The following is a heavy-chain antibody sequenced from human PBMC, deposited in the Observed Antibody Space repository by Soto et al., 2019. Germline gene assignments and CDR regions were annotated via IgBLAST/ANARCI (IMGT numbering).Heavy chain of an antibody. D-gene: IGHD6-19*01. Sequence: EVQLVESGGGLVQPGGSLRLSCGASGFTFSTYNMHWFRQGPGKGLVWVSRINSDGSSTRYADSVKGRFTISRDNAKNTLYLQMNSLRVEDTAIYYCARGGAVSSGWYDGHWGRGTLVTVSS. CDR3: ARGGAVSSGWYDGH. V-gene: IGHV3-74*01. CDR1: GFTFSTYN. CDR2: INSDGSST. J-gene: IGHJ4*02.